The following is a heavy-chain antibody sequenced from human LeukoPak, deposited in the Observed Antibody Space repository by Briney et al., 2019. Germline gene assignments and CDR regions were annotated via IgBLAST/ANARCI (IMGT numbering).Heavy chain of an antibody. Sequence: SETLSLTCAVYGGSFSGYYWSWIRQPPGEGLEWIGEINHSGSTNYNPSLKSRVTISVDTSKNQFSLKLSSVTAADTAVYYCARREWELRGVDYWGQGTLVTVSS. CDR3: ARREWELRGVDY. J-gene: IGHJ4*02. V-gene: IGHV4-34*01. CDR2: INHSGST. D-gene: IGHD1-26*01. CDR1: GGSFSGYY.